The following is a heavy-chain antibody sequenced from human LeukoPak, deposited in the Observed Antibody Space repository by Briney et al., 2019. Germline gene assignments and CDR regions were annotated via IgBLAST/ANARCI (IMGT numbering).Heavy chain of an antibody. CDR3: AAEGLRYSYGLGGS. CDR2: IYYSGST. V-gene: IGHV4-30-4*08. J-gene: IGHJ4*02. Sequence: SETLSLTCTVSGGSISSGDYYWSWIRQPPGKGLEWIGYIYYSGSTYYNPSLKSRVTISVDTSKNQFSLKLSSVTAADTAVYYCAAEGLRYSYGLGGSWGQGTLVTVSS. D-gene: IGHD5-18*01. CDR1: GGSISSGDYY.